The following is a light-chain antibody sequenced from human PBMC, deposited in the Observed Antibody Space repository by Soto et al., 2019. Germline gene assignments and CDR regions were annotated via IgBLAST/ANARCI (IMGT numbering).Light chain of an antibody. CDR3: CSYAGSRTFV. CDR2: EGN. CDR1: SSDVGAYNL. V-gene: IGLV2-23*01. Sequence: QSALTQPASVSGSPEQSITISCTGTSSDVGAYNLVSWYQQHPGKAHRLIIYEGNKRPSGISHRFSGSKSDNTASLTISGLRAEDEAHYHCCSYAGSRTFVFGGGTKLTVL. J-gene: IGLJ3*02.